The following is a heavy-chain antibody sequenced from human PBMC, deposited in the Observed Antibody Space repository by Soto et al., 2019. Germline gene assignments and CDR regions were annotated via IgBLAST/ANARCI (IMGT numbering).Heavy chain of an antibody. V-gene: IGHV3-23*01. CDR2: ISGSGGST. CDR1: GFTFSSYA. Sequence: GGSLRLSCAASGFTFSSYAMSWVRQAPGKELEWVSAISGSGGSTYYADSVKGRFTVSRDNSKNTLYLQMNSLRAEDTAVYYCAKDLEYYDFWSGYYIGNAFDIWGQGTMVTVSS. D-gene: IGHD3-3*01. J-gene: IGHJ3*02. CDR3: AKDLEYYDFWSGYYIGNAFDI.